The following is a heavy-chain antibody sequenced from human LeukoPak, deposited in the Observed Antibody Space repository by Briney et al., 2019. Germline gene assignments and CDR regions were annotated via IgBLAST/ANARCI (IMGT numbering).Heavy chain of an antibody. Sequence: QTGGSLRLPCAASGFTFSNYWMTWVRQAPGMGLEWVAHINQDGSEEHYMDSAKARFTISRDNAKNSLSLQMNSLRAEDTAVYYCVRDGGVSGYDLLDYWGQGTLVTVSS. CDR1: GFTFSNYW. V-gene: IGHV3-7*01. J-gene: IGHJ4*02. CDR3: VRDGGVSGYDLLDY. CDR2: INQDGSEE. D-gene: IGHD5-12*01.